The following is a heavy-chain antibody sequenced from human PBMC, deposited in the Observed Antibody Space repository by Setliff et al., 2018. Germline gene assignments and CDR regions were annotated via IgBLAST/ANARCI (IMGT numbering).Heavy chain of an antibody. Sequence: LSLTCTVSDVSISSSSFYWAWIRQPPGKGLEWIGSIYYSGSTYYNPSLTSRVTISVDTCNNQFSLNLRSVTAADTAIYYCARHFRSSKVQFLEYLTDYYFDSWGQGTLVTSPQ. J-gene: IGHJ4*02. CDR3: ARHFRSSKVQFLEYLTDYYFDS. D-gene: IGHD3-3*01. CDR2: IYYSGST. CDR1: DVSISSSSFY. V-gene: IGHV4-39*01.